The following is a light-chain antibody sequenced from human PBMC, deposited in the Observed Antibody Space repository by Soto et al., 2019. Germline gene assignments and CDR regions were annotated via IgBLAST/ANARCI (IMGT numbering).Light chain of an antibody. J-gene: IGKJ2*01. Sequence: EIVLTQSPGTLSLSPGERATLSCRASQSVSSSYLAWYQQKPGQAPRLLIYGASSRATGIPDGFRGSGSGTDFTLTISRLEPEDFAVYYCQQYGSSPQTFGQGTKLEIK. CDR2: GAS. CDR3: QQYGSSPQT. CDR1: QSVSSSY. V-gene: IGKV3-20*01.